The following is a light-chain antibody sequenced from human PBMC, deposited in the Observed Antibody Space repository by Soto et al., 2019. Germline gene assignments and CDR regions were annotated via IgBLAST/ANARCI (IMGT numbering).Light chain of an antibody. CDR1: QSISSD. V-gene: IGKV3-15*01. CDR2: GAS. Sequence: EIVMTQSPATLSVSPGESATLSCRPSQSISSDLAWYQQKPGQPPRLLIYGASTRATGVPARFTGSGSGSDFTLTISGLQSEDFAVYYCQQGHNWPLTFGQGTRLEI. CDR3: QQGHNWPLT. J-gene: IGKJ2*01.